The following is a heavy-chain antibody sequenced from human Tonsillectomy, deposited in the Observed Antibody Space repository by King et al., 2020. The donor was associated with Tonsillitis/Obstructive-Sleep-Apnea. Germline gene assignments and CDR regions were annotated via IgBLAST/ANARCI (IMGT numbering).Heavy chain of an antibody. D-gene: IGHD4-17*01. V-gene: IGHV5-51*01. Sequence: VQLEESGAEVKKPGESLKISCKGSGYTFTNYWIGWVRQMPGKGLEWMGIIYPVDSDTRYSPSFQGQVTISADKSISPAYLQVSSLRASDTAMYYCARRGDGDYVSWFDPWGQGTLVTVSS. J-gene: IGHJ5*02. CDR1: GYTFTNYW. CDR2: IYPVDSDT. CDR3: ARRGDGDYVSWFDP.